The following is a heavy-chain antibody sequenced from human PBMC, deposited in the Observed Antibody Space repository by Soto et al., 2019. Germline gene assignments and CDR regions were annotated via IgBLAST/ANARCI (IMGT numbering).Heavy chain of an antibody. V-gene: IGHV3-64D*08. D-gene: IGHD2-2*01. J-gene: IGHJ4*02. CDR2: ISSNGGST. CDR1: GFTFSSYA. CDR3: VKDRNMGISTAPPDY. Sequence: GGSLRLSCSASGFTFSSYAMHWVRQAPGKGLEYVSAISSNGGSTYYADSVKGRFTISRDNAKNTLYLQMSSLRAEDTAVYYCVKDRNMGISTAPPDYWGQGTLVTVSS.